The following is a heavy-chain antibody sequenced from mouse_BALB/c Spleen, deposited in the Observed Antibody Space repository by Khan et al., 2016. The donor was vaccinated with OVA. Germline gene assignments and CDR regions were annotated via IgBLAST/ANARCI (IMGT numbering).Heavy chain of an antibody. J-gene: IGHJ3*01. Sequence: QLKESGPGLVQPSQSLSITCTVSGFSLNNYSVHWVRQSPGKGLEWLGVIWSAGSTDYNAAFISRMTISKDNSRNQIFFRMNSLQPNDTAIYYCARRGYDYGRGALFAYWGQGTLVTVSA. V-gene: IGHV2-2*02. CDR2: IWSAGST. D-gene: IGHD2-4*01. CDR1: GFSLNNYS. CDR3: ARRGYDYGRGALFAY.